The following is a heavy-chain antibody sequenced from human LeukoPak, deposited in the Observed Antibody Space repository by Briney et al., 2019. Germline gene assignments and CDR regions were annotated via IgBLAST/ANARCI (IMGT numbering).Heavy chain of an antibody. J-gene: IGHJ5*02. Sequence: ASVKVSCKASGYTFTSYDINWVRQATGQGLEWMGWMNPNSGNTGYAQKFQGRVTMTRNTSISTAYMELSSLRSEDTAVYYCARCSVQGSVFSTRYQRRNWFDPWGQGTLVTVSS. V-gene: IGHV1-8*01. CDR3: ARCSVQGSVFSTRYQRRNWFDP. CDR2: MNPNSGNT. CDR1: GYTFTSYD. D-gene: IGHD2-2*01.